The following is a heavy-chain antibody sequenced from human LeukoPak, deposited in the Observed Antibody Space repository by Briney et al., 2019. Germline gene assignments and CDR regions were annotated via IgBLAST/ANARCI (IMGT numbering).Heavy chain of an antibody. D-gene: IGHD6-19*01. CDR2: ISYDGSNK. Sequence: GGSLRLSCAASGFTFSDHYMDWVRQAPGKGLEWVAVISYDGSNKYYADSVKGRFTISRDNSKNTLYLQMNSLRAEDTAVYYCAKDTLLIAVAGKFGYWGQGTLVTVSS. CDR3: AKDTLLIAVAGKFGY. V-gene: IGHV3-30*18. J-gene: IGHJ4*02. CDR1: GFTFSDHY.